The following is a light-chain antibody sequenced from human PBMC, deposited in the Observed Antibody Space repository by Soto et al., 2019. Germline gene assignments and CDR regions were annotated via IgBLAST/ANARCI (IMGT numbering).Light chain of an antibody. CDR1: QSVHTF. CDR3: HQRSNWPPDT. V-gene: IGKV3-11*01. CDR2: GAS. Sequence: EIVWTQSPDTLSLSPGEGASVSCRSSQSVHTFLAWYQQKPGQAPRLLIYGASTRATGVPARFSGSGSGTDFTLTISSLEPEDFAVYYCHQRSNWPPDTFGQGTRLEIK. J-gene: IGKJ5*01.